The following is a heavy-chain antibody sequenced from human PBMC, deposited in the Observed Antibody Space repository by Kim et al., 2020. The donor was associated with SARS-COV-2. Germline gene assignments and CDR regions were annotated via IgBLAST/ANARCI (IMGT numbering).Heavy chain of an antibody. J-gene: IGHJ3*02. D-gene: IGHD5-18*01. CDR2: IIPIFGTA. CDR1: GGTFSSYA. Sequence: SVKVSCKASGGTFSSYAISWVRQAPGQGLEWMGGIIPIFGTANYAQKFQGRVTITADESTSTAYMELSSLRSEDTAVYYCARDRAGTAMVWRLNAFDIWGQGTMVTVSS. CDR3: ARDRAGTAMVWRLNAFDI. V-gene: IGHV1-69*13.